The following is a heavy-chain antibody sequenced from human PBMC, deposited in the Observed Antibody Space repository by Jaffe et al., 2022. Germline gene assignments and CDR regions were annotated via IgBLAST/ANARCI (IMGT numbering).Heavy chain of an antibody. D-gene: IGHD2-8*02. CDR2: ISWNSGSI. CDR3: AKATRTYCTGGVCYIGAYFDY. CDR1: GFTFDDYA. V-gene: IGHV3-9*01. Sequence: EVQLVESGGGLVQPGRSLRLSCAASGFTFDDYAMHWVRQAPGKGLEWVSGISWNSGSIGYADSVKGRFTISRDNAKNSLYLQMNSLRAEDTALYYCAKATRTYCTGGVCYIGAYFDYWGQGTLVTVSS. J-gene: IGHJ4*02.